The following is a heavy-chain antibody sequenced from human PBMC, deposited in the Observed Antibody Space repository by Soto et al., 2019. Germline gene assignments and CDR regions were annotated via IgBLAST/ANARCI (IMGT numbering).Heavy chain of an antibody. J-gene: IGHJ6*02. CDR3: ARDRYSKSDYKYGMDV. V-gene: IGHV3-53*01. CDR1: GFTVSSNY. CDR2: IYSDGTT. Sequence: GGSLRLSCAASGFTVSSNYMTRVRQAPGKGLEWVSVIYSDGTTYYADSVKGRFTISRDNSKNTLYLQMNSLRAEDTAVYYCARDRYSKSDYKYGMDVWGQGTTVTVSS. D-gene: IGHD6-13*01.